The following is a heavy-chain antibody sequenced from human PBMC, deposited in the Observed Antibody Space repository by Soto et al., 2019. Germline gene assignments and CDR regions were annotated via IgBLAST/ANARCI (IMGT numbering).Heavy chain of an antibody. CDR2: VIPVLGQA. V-gene: IGHV1-69*01. Sequence: QVQLVQSGAEVKRPGSSVKVSCKASGGIFSSYAISWLRQAPGQGLEWMGAVIPVLGQAYYAQALQDRVKSTADESTRTAYMELRSLTYEDAAVYVCARGGGVGPPPGADYWGQGTLVTVSS. D-gene: IGHD1-26*01. CDR3: ARGGGVGPPPGADY. CDR1: GGIFSSYA. J-gene: IGHJ4*02.